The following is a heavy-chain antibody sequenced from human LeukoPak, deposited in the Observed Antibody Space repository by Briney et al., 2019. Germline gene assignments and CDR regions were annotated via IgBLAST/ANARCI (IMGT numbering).Heavy chain of an antibody. V-gene: IGHV5-51*01. CDR3: ARRGSGWYVDY. CDR2: IYPGDSDT. CDR1: GYRFTNYW. D-gene: IGHD6-19*01. Sequence: GESLKISCKASGYRFTNYWIGWVRQMAGKGLEWMGIIYPGDSDTRYSPSFQGQVSISVDKSISTAYLQWSSLKASDTAMYYCARRGSGWYVDYWGQGTLVTVSS. J-gene: IGHJ4*02.